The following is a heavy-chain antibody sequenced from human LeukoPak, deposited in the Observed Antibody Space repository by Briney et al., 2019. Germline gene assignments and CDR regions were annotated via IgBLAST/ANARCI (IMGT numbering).Heavy chain of an antibody. V-gene: IGHV4-39*07. CDR2: IYYSGST. Sequence: SETLSLTCTVSGGSISSSSYYWGWIRQPPGKGLEWIGSIYYSGSTYYNPSLKSRVTISVDTSKNQFSLKLSSVTAADTAVYYCASGSGSYSTDAFDIWGQGTTVTVSS. D-gene: IGHD1-26*01. CDR3: ASGSGSYSTDAFDI. J-gene: IGHJ3*02. CDR1: GGSISSSSYY.